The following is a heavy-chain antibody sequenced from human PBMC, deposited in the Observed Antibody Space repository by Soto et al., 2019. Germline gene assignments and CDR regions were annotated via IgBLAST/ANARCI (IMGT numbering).Heavy chain of an antibody. CDR1: GFTFSSYE. J-gene: IGHJ6*02. V-gene: IGHV3-48*03. Sequence: EVQLVESGGGLVQPGGSLRLSCAASGFTFSSYERNWVRQAPGKGLEWVSYISSSGSTIYYADSVKGRFTISRDNAKNSLYLQMNSLRAEDKAVYYCAREGDFWSGYYTGGYYYYGMDVWGQGTTVTVSS. CDR3: AREGDFWSGYYTGGYYYYGMDV. CDR2: ISSSGSTI. D-gene: IGHD3-3*01.